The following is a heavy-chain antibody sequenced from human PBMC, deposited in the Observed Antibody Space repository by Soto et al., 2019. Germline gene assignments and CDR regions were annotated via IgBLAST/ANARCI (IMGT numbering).Heavy chain of an antibody. CDR2: ISSNGGNT. D-gene: IGHD6-19*01. Sequence: PGGSLRLSCAASGFTFSSYAMSWVRQAPGKGLEWVSAISSNGGNTYYANSVKGRFTISRDNSKNTLYLQMGSLRAEDMAVYYCARARYSSDWLPFEYWGQGTLVTVSS. V-gene: IGHV3-64*01. CDR1: GFTFSSYA. CDR3: ARARYSSDWLPFEY. J-gene: IGHJ4*02.